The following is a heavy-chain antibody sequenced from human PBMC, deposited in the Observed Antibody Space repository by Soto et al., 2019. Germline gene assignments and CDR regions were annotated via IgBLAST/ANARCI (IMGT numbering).Heavy chain of an antibody. CDR2: IYYSGIS. J-gene: IGHJ4*02. D-gene: IGHD5-18*01. Sequence: QVQLLESGPGLVKPSQTLSLLCNVSGASIRSGGYYWSWIRQRPGGGLEWLGFIYYSGISHYNPSLKSRATISVDTSKNQFSLKLISVTAADTAVYYCARTEWIQLWFDYWGQGALVTVS. CDR1: GASIRSGGYY. V-gene: IGHV4-31*03. CDR3: ARTEWIQLWFDY.